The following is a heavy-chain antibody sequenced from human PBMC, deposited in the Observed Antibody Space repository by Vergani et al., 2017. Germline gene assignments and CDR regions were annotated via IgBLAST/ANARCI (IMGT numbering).Heavy chain of an antibody. CDR3: ASPGSYDAFDL. CDR2: IYPVDSDT. Sequence: EVQLVQSGAEVKTPGESLKISCKGSGYSFTSYWIGWVRQMPGKGLEWMGIIYPVDSDTRYSPTFQGQVTISAEKSISTAYLQLSSLKSSDTAMYYCASPGSYDAFDLWGQGTMVTVSS. D-gene: IGHD1-26*01. CDR1: GYSFTSYW. V-gene: IGHV5-51*03. J-gene: IGHJ3*01.